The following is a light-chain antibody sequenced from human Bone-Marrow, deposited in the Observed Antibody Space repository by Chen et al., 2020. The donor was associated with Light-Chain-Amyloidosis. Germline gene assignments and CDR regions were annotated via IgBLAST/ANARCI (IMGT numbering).Light chain of an antibody. CDR3: QKYGRAYT. Sequence: EIVLTQSPGTLSLSPGERATLSCRASQSVSRYIAWYQQKPGQAPRLLIYGASSRATDVSDRFSGGGSGTDFTLTINRLEPEDFAVYYCQKYGRAYTFGQGTKVEIK. CDR1: QSVSRY. J-gene: IGKJ2*01. V-gene: IGKV3-20*01. CDR2: GAS.